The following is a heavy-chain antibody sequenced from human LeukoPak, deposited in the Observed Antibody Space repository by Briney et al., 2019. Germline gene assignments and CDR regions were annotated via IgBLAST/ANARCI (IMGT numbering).Heavy chain of an antibody. CDR3: ARRGHYSGYDGLSFDY. V-gene: IGHV1-69*04. CDR2: IIPILGIA. Sequence: GSSVKVSCKASGGTFSSYAISWVRQAPGQGLEWMGRIIPILGIANYAQKFQGRVTITADKSRSTAYMELSSLRSEDTAVYYCARRGHYSGYDGLSFDYWGQGTLVTVSS. CDR1: GGTFSSYA. J-gene: IGHJ4*02. D-gene: IGHD5-12*01.